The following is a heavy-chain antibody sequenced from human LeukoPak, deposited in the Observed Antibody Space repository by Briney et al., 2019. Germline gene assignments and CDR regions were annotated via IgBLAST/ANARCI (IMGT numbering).Heavy chain of an antibody. Sequence: GASVKVSCKASENSSTTYYINWVRQATGQGLEWMGWMNPNSGNTGYAQKFQGRVTMTRNTSISTAYMELSSLRSEDTAVYYCARAWGTQYYYYYMDVWGKGTTVTISS. CDR2: MNPNSGNT. CDR1: ENSSTTYY. D-gene: IGHD3-16*01. J-gene: IGHJ6*03. CDR3: ARAWGTQYYYYYMDV. V-gene: IGHV1-8*02.